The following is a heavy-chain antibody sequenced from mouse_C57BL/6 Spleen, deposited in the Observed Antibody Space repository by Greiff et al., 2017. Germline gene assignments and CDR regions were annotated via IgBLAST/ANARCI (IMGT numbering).Heavy chain of an antibody. D-gene: IGHD1-1*01. Sequence: VQLQQSGAELVRPGASVKLSCTASGFNIKDYYMHWVKQRPEQGLEWIGRIEPEDGDTEYAPKFQGKATMTADTSSNTAYLQLSSLTSEDTAVYYCTTDYYGSSPLAYWGQGTLVTVSA. V-gene: IGHV14-1*01. J-gene: IGHJ3*01. CDR1: GFNIKDYY. CDR3: TTDYYGSSPLAY. CDR2: IEPEDGDT.